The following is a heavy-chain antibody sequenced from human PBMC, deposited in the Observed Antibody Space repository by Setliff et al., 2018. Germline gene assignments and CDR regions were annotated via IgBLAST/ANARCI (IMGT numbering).Heavy chain of an antibody. CDR2: IDPSDSYT. Sequence: GESLKISCKGSGYSFTSYWISWVRQMPGKGLEWMGRIDPSDSYTNYSPSFQGHVTISADKSISTAYLQWSSLKASDTAMYYCARTPDGAAGTMYFQHWGQGTLVTVSS. CDR1: GYSFTSYW. J-gene: IGHJ1*01. CDR3: ARTPDGAAGTMYFQH. V-gene: IGHV5-10-1*01. D-gene: IGHD6-13*01.